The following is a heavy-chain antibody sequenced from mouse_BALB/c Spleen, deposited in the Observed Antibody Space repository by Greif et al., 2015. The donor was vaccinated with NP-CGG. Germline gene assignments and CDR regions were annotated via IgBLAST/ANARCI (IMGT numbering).Heavy chain of an antibody. Sequence: VQLQQSGPQLVRPGASVKISCKASGYSFTSYWMHWVKQRPGQGLEWIGMIDPSDSETRLNQKFKDKATLTVDKSSSTAYMQLSSPTSEDSAVYYCARGSYGIPDYWGQGTTLTVSS. CDR2: IDPSDSET. CDR1: GYSFTSYW. CDR3: ARGSYGIPDY. V-gene: IGHV1S127*01. J-gene: IGHJ2*01. D-gene: IGHD1-1*01.